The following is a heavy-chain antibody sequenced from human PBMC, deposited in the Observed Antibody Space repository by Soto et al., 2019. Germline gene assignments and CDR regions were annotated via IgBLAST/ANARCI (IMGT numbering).Heavy chain of an antibody. CDR2: INHSGST. Sequence: SETLSLTCAVYGGSFSGYYWSWIRQPPGKGLEWIGEINHSGSTNYNPSLKSRVTISVDTSKNQFSLKLSSVTAADTAVYYCARVYYYGSGSYYNDPFDYWGQGTLVTVSS. CDR1: GGSFSGYY. J-gene: IGHJ4*02. V-gene: IGHV4-34*01. D-gene: IGHD3-10*01. CDR3: ARVYYYGSGSYYNDPFDY.